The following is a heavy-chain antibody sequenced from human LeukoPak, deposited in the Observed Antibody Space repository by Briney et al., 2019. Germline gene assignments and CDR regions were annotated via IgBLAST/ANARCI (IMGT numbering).Heavy chain of an antibody. J-gene: IGHJ4*02. CDR1: GFTFSSYE. V-gene: IGHV3-23*01. D-gene: IGHD5-18*01. CDR3: ARIMGYSYVGPFDY. Sequence: PGGSLRLSCAASGFTFSSYEMNWVRQAPGKGLEWVSAISGSGGSTYYADSVKGRFTISRDNSKITLYLQVNSLRAEDTAVYYCARIMGYSYVGPFDYWGQGTLVTVSS. CDR2: ISGSGGST.